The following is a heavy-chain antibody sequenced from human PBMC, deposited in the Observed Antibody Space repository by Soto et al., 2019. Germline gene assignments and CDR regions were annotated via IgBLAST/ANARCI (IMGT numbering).Heavy chain of an antibody. CDR1: GDSVSSDITS. CDR2: TYYRSKSFH. CDR3: ARGNALDV. D-gene: IGHD3-10*01. Sequence: QGQLQQSGPGLVKPSQTLSLTCAISGDSVSSDITSWNWIRQSPSSGLGCLGRTYYRSKSFHDCAAPVKIPITINPDPSKHQSSLELNSITPEDTAVYYCARGNALDVWGQGTVVTVSS. J-gene: IGHJ3*01. V-gene: IGHV6-1*01.